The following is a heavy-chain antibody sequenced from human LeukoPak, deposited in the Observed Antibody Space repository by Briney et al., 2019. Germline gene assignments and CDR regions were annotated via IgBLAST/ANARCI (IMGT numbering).Heavy chain of an antibody. CDR3: AREGKAFDI. J-gene: IGHJ3*02. V-gene: IGHV3-7*03. Sequence: GGSLRLSCAASGFTFSNHIISWVRQAPGKGLEWVANMRQDGSDKYYVDFVKGRFTISRDNAKNSLYLQMNSLRAEDTAVYYCAREGKAFDIWGQGTMVTVSS. D-gene: IGHD3-10*01. CDR1: GFTFSNHI. CDR2: MRQDGSDK.